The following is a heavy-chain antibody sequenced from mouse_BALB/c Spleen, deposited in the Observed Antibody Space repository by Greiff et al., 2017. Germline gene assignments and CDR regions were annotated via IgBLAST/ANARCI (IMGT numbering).Heavy chain of an antibody. CDR3: ARDGSSPHWYFDV. CDR2: ISSGGST. V-gene: IGHV5-6-5*01. CDR1: GFTFSSYA. Sequence: EVKLVESGGDLVKPGGSLKLSCAASGFTFSSYAMSWVRQTPEKRLEWVASISSGGSTYYPDSVKGRFTISRDNARNILYLQMSSLRSEDTAMYYCARDGSSPHWYFDVWGAGTTVTVSS. D-gene: IGHD1-1*01. J-gene: IGHJ1*01.